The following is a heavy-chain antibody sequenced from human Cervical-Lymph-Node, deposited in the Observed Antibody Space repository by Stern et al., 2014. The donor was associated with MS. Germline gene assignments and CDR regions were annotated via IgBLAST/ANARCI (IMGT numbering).Heavy chain of an antibody. D-gene: IGHD5-12*01. J-gene: IGHJ4*02. CDR2: ISYDGSDN. V-gene: IGHV3-30*01. CDR3: ARGGAVATSDYYFDY. CDR1: GFTFSYHA. Sequence: VQLVESGGGVVQPGRSLRLSCAASGFTFSYHAMHWVRQAPGKGLEWVAVISYDGSDNNDADSVKGRFTISRDNSRNTLYLQMNSLRVDDTAVYYCARGGAVATSDYYFDYWGQGILVTVSS.